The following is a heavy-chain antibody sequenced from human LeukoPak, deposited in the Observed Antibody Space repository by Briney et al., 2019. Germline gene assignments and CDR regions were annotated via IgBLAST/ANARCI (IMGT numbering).Heavy chain of an antibody. J-gene: IGHJ4*02. CDR1: GYTFTGYY. Sequence: ASVKVSCKASGYTFTGYYMHWLRQAPGQGLEWMGWINPNSGGTNYAQKFQGRVTMTRDRSISTAYMELSRLRSDDTAVFYCARAASAGSGPYYFDYLGQGTLVTVSS. CDR2: INPNSGGT. D-gene: IGHD2-15*01. CDR3: ARAASAGSGPYYFDY. V-gene: IGHV1-2*02.